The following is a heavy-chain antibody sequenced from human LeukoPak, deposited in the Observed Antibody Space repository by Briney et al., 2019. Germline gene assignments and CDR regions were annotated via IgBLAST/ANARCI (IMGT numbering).Heavy chain of an antibody. CDR2: ISSSSSYI. CDR1: GFTFSNHG. J-gene: IGHJ3*02. D-gene: IGHD3-22*01. Sequence: PGGSLRLSCAASGFTFSNHGMHWVRQAPGKGLEWVSSISSSSSYIYYADSVKGRFTISRDNAKNSLYLQMNSLRAEDTAVYYCARDSYDSSGYVPDAFDIWGQGTMVTVSS. V-gene: IGHV3-21*01. CDR3: ARDSYDSSGYVPDAFDI.